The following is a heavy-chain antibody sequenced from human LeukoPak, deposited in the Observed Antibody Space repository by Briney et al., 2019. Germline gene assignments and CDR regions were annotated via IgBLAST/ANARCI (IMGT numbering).Heavy chain of an antibody. CDR1: GGSFSGYY. V-gene: IGHV4-34*01. J-gene: IGHJ6*03. CDR3: ASLSSSWYYVDYYYYYMDV. Sequence: PSETLSLTCAVYGGSFSGYYWSWIRQPPGKGLEWNGEINHSGSTNYNPSLKSRVTISVDTPKNQFSLKLSSVTAADTAVYYCASLSSSWYYVDYYYYYMDVWGKGTTVTVSS. D-gene: IGHD6-13*01. CDR2: INHSGST.